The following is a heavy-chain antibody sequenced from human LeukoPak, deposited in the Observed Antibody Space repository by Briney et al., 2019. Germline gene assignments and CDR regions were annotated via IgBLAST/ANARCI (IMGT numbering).Heavy chain of an antibody. CDR1: GFNFINSA. D-gene: IGHD6-13*01. Sequence: PGGSLRLSCAASGFNFINSAMHWVRQAPGKGREYVSGIARNGGSTYYTNSVKGRFTISRDHSNNTLYLQMGSLRPEDMAVYYCARGGVWQQLAVDYWGQGTLVTVSS. J-gene: IGHJ4*02. CDR3: ARGGVWQQLAVDY. V-gene: IGHV3-64*01. CDR2: IARNGGST.